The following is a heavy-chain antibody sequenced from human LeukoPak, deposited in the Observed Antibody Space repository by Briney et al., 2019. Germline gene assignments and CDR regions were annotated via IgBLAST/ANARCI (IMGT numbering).Heavy chain of an antibody. CDR2: IRPGGSAQ. Sequence: GSLRLSCTASGFIFSSFWMTWVRQAPGKGLEWVANIRPGGSAQYYVDSMKGRFTISRDNAKNSLFLQMDSLRVEDTAVYYCARATVATAGTEWGQGTLVTVSP. CDR3: ARATVATAGTE. J-gene: IGHJ4*02. V-gene: IGHV3-7*01. CDR1: GFIFSSFW. D-gene: IGHD2-15*01.